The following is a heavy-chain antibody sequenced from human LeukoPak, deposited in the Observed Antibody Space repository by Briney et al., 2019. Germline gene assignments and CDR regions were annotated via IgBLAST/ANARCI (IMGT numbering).Heavy chain of an antibody. V-gene: IGHV3-23*01. D-gene: IGHD6-19*01. Sequence: PGGSLRLSCAASGFTFSNYAMSWVRQAPGKGLEWVSVISDSGGSTYYADSVKGRFTISRDNSKNTLYLQMNSLRAEDTAVYYCAKVTNSGWYGGFDYRGQGTLVTVSS. CDR1: GFTFSNYA. J-gene: IGHJ4*02. CDR2: ISDSGGST. CDR3: AKVTNSGWYGGFDY.